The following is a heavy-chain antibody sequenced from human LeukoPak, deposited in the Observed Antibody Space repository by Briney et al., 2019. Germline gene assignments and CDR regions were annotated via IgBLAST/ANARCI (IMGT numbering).Heavy chain of an antibody. D-gene: IGHD6-13*01. Sequence: GASVKVSCKASGGTFSSYAISWVRQAPGQGLEWMGGIIPIFGTANYAQKFQGRVTITADESTSTAYMELSSLRSEDTAVYYCARDMGYSSSWYNYYYGMDVWGQGTTVTVSS. CDR3: ARDMGYSSSWYNYYYGMDV. CDR2: IIPIFGTA. J-gene: IGHJ6*02. V-gene: IGHV1-69*13. CDR1: GGTFSSYA.